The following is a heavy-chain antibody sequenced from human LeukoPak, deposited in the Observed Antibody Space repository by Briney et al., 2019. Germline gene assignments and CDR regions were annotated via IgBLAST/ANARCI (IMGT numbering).Heavy chain of an antibody. CDR3: TTYSSLNRREFQY. CDR2: IWLDGSNK. Sequence: PGGSLRLSCAASGLNFSSYGMHWVRQAPGKGPEWVSVIWLDGSNKYYADSVKGRFTISRDNSENTLYLQMNSLRAEDTAVYYCTTYSSLNRREFQYWGQGTLLTVSS. J-gene: IGHJ1*01. V-gene: IGHV3-33*01. CDR1: GLNFSSYG. D-gene: IGHD3-22*01.